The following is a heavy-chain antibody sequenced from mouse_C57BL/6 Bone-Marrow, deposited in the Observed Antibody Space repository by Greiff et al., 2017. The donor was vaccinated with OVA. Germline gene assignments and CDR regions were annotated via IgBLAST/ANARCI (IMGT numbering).Heavy chain of an antibody. Sequence: QVTLKESGPGILQSSQTLSLTCSFSGFSLSTSGMGVSWIRQPSGKGLEWLAHIYWDDDKRYNPSLKSRLTISKDTSRNQVFLKITSVDTADTATYYCARSPYSNYGWWYFDVWGTGTTVTVSS. V-gene: IGHV8-12*01. CDR1: GFSLSTSGMG. CDR3: ARSPYSNYGWWYFDV. CDR2: IYWDDDK. J-gene: IGHJ1*03. D-gene: IGHD2-5*01.